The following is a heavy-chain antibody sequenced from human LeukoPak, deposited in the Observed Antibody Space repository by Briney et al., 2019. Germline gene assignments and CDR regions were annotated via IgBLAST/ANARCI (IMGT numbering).Heavy chain of an antibody. CDR3: AKEADYYHASGPFGP. CDR1: RINFTNYA. Sequence: PGGSLRLSCAASRINFTNYAMSWVRQAPGKGLEWLSSISASSDTTYYADSVKGRFTISRDNSKLTLYLQMNSLRADDTAIYFCAKEADYYHASGPFGPWGQGTLVTVSS. D-gene: IGHD3-10*01. J-gene: IGHJ5*02. V-gene: IGHV3-23*01. CDR2: ISASSDTT.